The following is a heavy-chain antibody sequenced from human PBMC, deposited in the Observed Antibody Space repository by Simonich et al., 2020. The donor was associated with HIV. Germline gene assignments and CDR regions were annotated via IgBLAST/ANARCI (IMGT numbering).Heavy chain of an antibody. CDR3: ARDGTTVAAFDF. CDR2: INTNQGNP. J-gene: IGHJ4*02. D-gene: IGHD4-17*01. V-gene: IGHV7-4-1*02. Sequence: QVQLVQSGSELKKPGASVKVSCKASGYTFTSYAMNWVRHAPGQGLEWRGWINTNQGNPRYAQGFTGRLGFSWDTTVNTAYLQISSLKTEDTAVYYWARDGTTVAAFDFWGQGTLVTVSS. CDR1: GYTFTSYA.